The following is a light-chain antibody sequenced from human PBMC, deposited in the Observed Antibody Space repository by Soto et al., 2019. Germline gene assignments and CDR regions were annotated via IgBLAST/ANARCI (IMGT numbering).Light chain of an antibody. CDR2: GTS. V-gene: IGKV3-20*01. Sequence: DIVVTQSPGTLSLSPGERATLSCRASQSISTTYLAWYQQRPGQAPRLLIYGTSSRATGIPDRFSGSGSATDFTLTINRLEPEDFAVYDCQQYGSSPYTFGQGTKLEIK. J-gene: IGKJ2*01. CDR3: QQYGSSPYT. CDR1: QSISTTY.